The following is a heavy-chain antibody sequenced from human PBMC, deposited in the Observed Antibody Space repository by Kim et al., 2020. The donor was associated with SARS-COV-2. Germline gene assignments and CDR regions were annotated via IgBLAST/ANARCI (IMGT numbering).Heavy chain of an antibody. D-gene: IGHD3-16*01. CDR2: IYYSCTT. CDR1: GGSISTYY. CDR3: ASPGEMPTAS. J-gene: IGHJ5*01. V-gene: IGHV4-59*08. Sequence: SETLSLTCTVSGGSISTYYWNWIRQPQGKALEWIGYIYYSCTTNYHPSLTSRVAISLAMSTNQFSLKLSFVSAAAAAASVCASPGEMPTASWG.